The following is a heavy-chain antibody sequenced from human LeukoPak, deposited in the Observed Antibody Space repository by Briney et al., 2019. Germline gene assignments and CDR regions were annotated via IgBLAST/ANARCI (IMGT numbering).Heavy chain of an antibody. J-gene: IGHJ6*04. CDR1: GGSISSGGYY. Sequence: PSETLSLTCTVSGGSISSGGYYWSWIRQHPGKGLEWIGYIYYSGSTYYNPSLKSRVTISVDTSKNQFSLKLSSVTAADTAVYYCARASGDYYYGMDVWGKGTTVTVSS. CDR2: IYYSGST. D-gene: IGHD4-17*01. CDR3: ARASGDYYYGMDV. V-gene: IGHV4-31*03.